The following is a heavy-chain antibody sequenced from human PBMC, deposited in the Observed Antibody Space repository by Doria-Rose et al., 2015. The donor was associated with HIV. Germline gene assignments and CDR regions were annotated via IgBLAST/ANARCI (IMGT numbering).Heavy chain of an antibody. V-gene: IGHV2-26*01. CDR1: GVSLSSPGMG. Sequence: QESGPVLVKPTETLTLTCTVSGVSLSSPGMGVSWIRQPPGKALEWLANIFSDDERSYKTSLKSRLTISRSTSKIQVVLTMTDMDPVDTATYYCARIKSSRWYHKYYFDFWGQGTLVIVSA. J-gene: IGHJ4*02. CDR2: IFSDDER. D-gene: IGHD6-13*01. CDR3: ARIKSSRWYHKYYFDF.